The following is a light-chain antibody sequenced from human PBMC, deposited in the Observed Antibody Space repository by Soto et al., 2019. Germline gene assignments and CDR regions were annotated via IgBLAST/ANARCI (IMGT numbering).Light chain of an antibody. CDR3: QQTYNHPRT. J-gene: IGKJ1*01. Sequence: DIQMTQSPSTLSASVGDTVTITCRASQRMSGWLAWHQQKPGKAPKLLIYDASSWESGVPSRFSGSGSGTDFTLTISRLQHEDFATYYCQQTYNHPRTFGQGTKVDIK. CDR2: DAS. V-gene: IGKV1-5*01. CDR1: QRMSGW.